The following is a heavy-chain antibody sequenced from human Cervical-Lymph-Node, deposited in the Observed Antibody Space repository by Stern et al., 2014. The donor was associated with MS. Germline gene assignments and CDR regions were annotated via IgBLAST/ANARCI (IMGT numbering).Heavy chain of an antibody. V-gene: IGHV4-31*03. J-gene: IGHJ4*02. Sequence: LQLQESGPGLVKPSQTLSLTCTVSGGSISTTGYYWSWIRQHPGKGLEWIGYIHYSVSTYYNPSLKSRGTISVDTSKNQFSLKLSSVTAADTALYYCARSDRLWGSFDYWGQGSLVTVSS. CDR2: IHYSVST. CDR3: ARSDRLWGSFDY. CDR1: GGSISTTGYY. D-gene: IGHD3-16*01.